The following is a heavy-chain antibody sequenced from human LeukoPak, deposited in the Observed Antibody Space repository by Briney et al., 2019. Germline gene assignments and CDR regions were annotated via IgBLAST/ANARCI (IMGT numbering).Heavy chain of an antibody. Sequence: SETLSPTCTVSGGSISSHYWSWIRQPPGKGLEWIAYLFDSVNTKDNPSLQSRLTLSADTSKNQFSLRLSSVTAADTAVYYCATIKRGSIFGYFDLWGQGIKVTVSS. CDR1: GGSISSHY. D-gene: IGHD5-18*01. V-gene: IGHV4-59*11. CDR3: ATIKRGSIFGYFDL. J-gene: IGHJ4*02. CDR2: LFDSVNT.